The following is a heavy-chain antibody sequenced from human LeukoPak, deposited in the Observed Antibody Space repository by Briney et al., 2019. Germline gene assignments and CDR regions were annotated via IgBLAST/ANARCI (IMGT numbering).Heavy chain of an antibody. V-gene: IGHV3-23*01. Sequence: GGSLRLSCAASDFTYSSYAMSWVRQAPGKGLEWVSAITGAGGSTYYADSVKGRFTISRDNSKNTQYLQMNSLRAEDTALYFCAKGDHGGNIYSYFDLWGRGTLVTVAS. CDR1: DFTYSSYA. CDR2: ITGAGGST. CDR3: AKGDHGGNIYSYFDL. D-gene: IGHD4/OR15-4a*01. J-gene: IGHJ2*01.